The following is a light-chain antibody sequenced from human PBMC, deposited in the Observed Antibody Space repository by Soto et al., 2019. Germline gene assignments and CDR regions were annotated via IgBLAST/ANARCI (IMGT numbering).Light chain of an antibody. CDR1: SSNIGAGYD. Sequence: QSVLTQPPSVSGAPGQRVTIACTGSSSNIGAGYDVHWYQQLPGTAPKLLIYGSSNRPSGVPDRFSGAKSGTSGSLAITGLQAEHEADYYCQSYDSSLSAYVFGTGTKVTVL. CDR3: QSYDSSLSAYV. V-gene: IGLV1-40*01. J-gene: IGLJ1*01. CDR2: GSS.